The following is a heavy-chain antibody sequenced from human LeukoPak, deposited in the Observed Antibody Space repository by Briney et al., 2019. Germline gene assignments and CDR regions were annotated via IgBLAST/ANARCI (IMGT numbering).Heavy chain of an antibody. CDR1: GITFSSDW. J-gene: IGHJ6*02. Sequence: GGSMRLSCAASGITFSSDWMSWVRQAPGKGLEWVANIKQDGSEKYYVDSVKGRFTISRDNAKNSLYLQMNSLRAEDTAVYYCARVSRDFYSNYYYYYGMDVWGQGTTVTVSS. D-gene: IGHD4-11*01. CDR2: IKQDGSEK. V-gene: IGHV3-7*01. CDR3: ARVSRDFYSNYYYYYGMDV.